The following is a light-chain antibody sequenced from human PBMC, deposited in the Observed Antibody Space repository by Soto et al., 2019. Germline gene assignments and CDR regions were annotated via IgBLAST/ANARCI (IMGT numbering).Light chain of an antibody. V-gene: IGLV2-14*03. CDR2: DVT. Sequence: QSVLTQPASVSGSPGQSITFSCTGTTSDIGAYNYDSWYQHHPGKAPKLLIYDVTARPSGVSDRFSGSKSGTTASLTISGLQAEDEADYFCSSYTTINTVVLFGGGTKLTVL. CDR3: SSYTTINTVVL. CDR1: TSDIGAYNY. J-gene: IGLJ3*02.